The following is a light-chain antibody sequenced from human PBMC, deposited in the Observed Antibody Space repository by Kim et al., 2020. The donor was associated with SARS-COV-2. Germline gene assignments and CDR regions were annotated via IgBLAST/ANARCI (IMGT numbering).Light chain of an antibody. Sequence: SYELTQPPSVSVSPGQTARITCSGDALPKQYAYWYQQKPGQAPVLVIYKDSERPSGIPERFSGSSSGKTVTLTISGVQAEDEADYYCQSADSSGTGVFGG. CDR2: KDS. J-gene: IGLJ2*01. V-gene: IGLV3-25*03. CDR3: QSADSSGTGV. CDR1: ALPKQY.